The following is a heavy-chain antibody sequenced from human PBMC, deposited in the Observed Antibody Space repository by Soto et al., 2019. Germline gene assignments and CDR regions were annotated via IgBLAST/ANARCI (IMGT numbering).Heavy chain of an antibody. Sequence: SETLSLTCSVSGGSIGGSYWSWIRQSPGKGLEWLGYVYYTGSTNYSPSLRSRVSISVDTSKNEFSLRLSSVTAADTAVYFCARSVAVPGAHIDYWGQGTKVTVSS. J-gene: IGHJ4*02. CDR2: VYYTGST. D-gene: IGHD6-19*01. CDR3: ARSVAVPGAHIDY. CDR1: GGSIGGSY. V-gene: IGHV4-59*01.